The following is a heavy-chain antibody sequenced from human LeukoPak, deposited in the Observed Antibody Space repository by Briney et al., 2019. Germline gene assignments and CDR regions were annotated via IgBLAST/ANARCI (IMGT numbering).Heavy chain of an antibody. V-gene: IGHV3-30*04. CDR1: GFTFSSYA. CDR3: ARDPDVMYSSGWLDY. J-gene: IGHJ4*02. Sequence: GRSLRLSCAASGFTFSSYAMRWVRQAPGKGLEWVAVISYDGSNKYYADSVKGRFTISRDNSKNTLYLQMNSLRAEDTAVYYCARDPDVMYSSGWLDYWGQGTLVTVSS. CDR2: ISYDGSNK. D-gene: IGHD6-19*01.